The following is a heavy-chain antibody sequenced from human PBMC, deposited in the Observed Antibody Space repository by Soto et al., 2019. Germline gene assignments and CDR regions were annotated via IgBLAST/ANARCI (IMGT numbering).Heavy chain of an antibody. CDR1: GFTFSSYA. J-gene: IGHJ4*02. CDR2: ISFDGNNK. V-gene: IGHV3-30-3*01. D-gene: IGHD5-12*01. Sequence: QVQLVESGGGVVQPGRSLRLPCAASGFTFSSYAMHWVRQAPGKGLEWLAAISFDGNNKYYADAVKDRFTISRDNSRNTLYVQMNSLRTEDTAVYYCGKDRRFVNGYNLGFDYWGQGTLVIVSS. CDR3: GKDRRFVNGYNLGFDY.